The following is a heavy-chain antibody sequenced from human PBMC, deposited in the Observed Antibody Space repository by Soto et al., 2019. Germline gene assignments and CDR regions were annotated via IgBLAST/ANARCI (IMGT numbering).Heavy chain of an antibody. Sequence: PGGSLRLSCAASGFTFRSYEMNWVRQAPGKGLAWVSYISSSGSTIYYADSVKGRFTISRDNAKNSLYLQMNSLRAEDTAVYYCARGYYYDSSGYPYWGQGTLVTVSS. CDR1: GFTFRSYE. CDR3: ARGYYYDSSGYPY. J-gene: IGHJ4*02. D-gene: IGHD3-22*01. CDR2: ISSSGSTI. V-gene: IGHV3-48*03.